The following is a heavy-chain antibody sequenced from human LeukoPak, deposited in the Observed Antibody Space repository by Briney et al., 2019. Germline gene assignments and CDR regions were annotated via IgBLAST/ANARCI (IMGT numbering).Heavy chain of an antibody. J-gene: IGHJ6*03. Sequence: SETLSLTCAVYGGSFSGYYWSWIRQPPGKGLEWIGEINHSGSTNYNPSLKSRVTISVDTSKNQSSLKLSSVTAADAAVYYCARRMGRRFGERYYYYHYMDVWGKGTTVTISS. V-gene: IGHV4-34*01. D-gene: IGHD3-10*01. CDR2: INHSGST. CDR3: ARRMGRRFGERYYYYHYMDV. CDR1: GGSFSGYY.